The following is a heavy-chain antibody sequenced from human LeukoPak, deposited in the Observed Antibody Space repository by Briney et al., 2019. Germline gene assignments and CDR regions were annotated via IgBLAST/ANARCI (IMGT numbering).Heavy chain of an antibody. CDR2: NYYSGIT. V-gene: IGHV4-59*01. CDR1: GRSISSYY. D-gene: IGHD3-10*01. CDR3: ARALLWFGEFPPHYMDV. J-gene: IGHJ6*03. Sequence: PSETLSLTCTVSGRSISSYYWSWIRQPPGKGLEWIGYNYYSGITNYNPSFKSRVTISVDTSKNQFSLKLSSVTAADTAVYYCARALLWFGEFPPHYMDVWGKGTTVTVSS.